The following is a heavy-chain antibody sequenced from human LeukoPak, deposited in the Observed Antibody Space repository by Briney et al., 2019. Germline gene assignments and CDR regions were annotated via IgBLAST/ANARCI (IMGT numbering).Heavy chain of an antibody. CDR2: ISYDGSNK. Sequence: GSLRLSCAASGFTFSSYGMHWARQAPAKGLEWVAIISYDGSNKYYADSVKGRFTISRDNSKNTLYLQMNSLRAEDTAVYYCAKSTTVTQRGYFDYWGQGTLVTVSS. V-gene: IGHV3-30*18. J-gene: IGHJ4*02. D-gene: IGHD4-17*01. CDR1: GFTFSSYG. CDR3: AKSTTVTQRGYFDY.